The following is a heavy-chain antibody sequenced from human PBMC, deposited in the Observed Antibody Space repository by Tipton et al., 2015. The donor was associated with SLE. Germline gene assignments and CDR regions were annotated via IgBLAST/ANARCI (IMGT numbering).Heavy chain of an antibody. CDR1: GQSITSGHY. CDR2: FFHNGNT. CDR3: ARVGCSNTNCLIRGWDV. J-gene: IGHJ6*02. V-gene: IGHV4-38-2*01. D-gene: IGHD2-2*01. Sequence: TLSLTCAVSGQSITSGHYWSWIRQPPGKGLEWIGSFFHNGNTYYNPSLRGRVTISVDTSKNQFALKLTSVTAADTAVYYCARVGCSNTNCLIRGWDVWGQGTTVTVSS.